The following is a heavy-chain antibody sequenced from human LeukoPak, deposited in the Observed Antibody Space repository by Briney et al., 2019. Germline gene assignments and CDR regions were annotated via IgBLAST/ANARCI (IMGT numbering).Heavy chain of an antibody. Sequence: GESLKISCKDSGYSFTSYWIGWVRQMPGKGLEWMGIIYPGDSDTRYSPSFQGQVTISADKSISTAYLQWSSLKASDTAMYYCARHSPVGKYYYDSSGPASDYWGQGTLVTVSS. CDR3: ARHSPVGKYYYDSSGPASDY. CDR2: IYPGDSDT. D-gene: IGHD3-22*01. J-gene: IGHJ4*02. V-gene: IGHV5-51*01. CDR1: GYSFTSYW.